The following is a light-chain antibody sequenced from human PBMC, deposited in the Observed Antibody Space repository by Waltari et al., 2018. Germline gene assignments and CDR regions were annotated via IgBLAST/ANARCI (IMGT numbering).Light chain of an antibody. J-gene: IGKJ1*01. Sequence: IQLTQFPSAVSASVRASVTMTCRASQGISNWLAWYQQKPGKAPNLLIYGASILQTGVPSRFSAGGSGTDFTLTISNLQPDDFATYFCQQGNSFPPTFGQGTKVEVK. CDR2: GAS. V-gene: IGKV1-12*01. CDR3: QQGNSFPPT. CDR1: QGISNW.